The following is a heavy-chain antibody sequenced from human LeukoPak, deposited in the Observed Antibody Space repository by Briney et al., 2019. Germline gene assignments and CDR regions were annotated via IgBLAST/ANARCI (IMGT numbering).Heavy chain of an antibody. CDR2: IKYSGST. V-gene: IGHV4-39*07. D-gene: IGHD5-18*01. J-gene: IGHJ4*02. CDR3: ARDVPPALKVHTPMAIGFDY. CDR1: GGSISSGGYY. Sequence: PSETLSLTCTVSGGSISSGGYYWGWIRQPPGKGLEWIGSIKYSGSTYYNPSLKSRVTISVDTTTNQFSLKLSSVTAADTAVYYCARDVPPALKVHTPMAIGFDYWGQGTLVTVSS.